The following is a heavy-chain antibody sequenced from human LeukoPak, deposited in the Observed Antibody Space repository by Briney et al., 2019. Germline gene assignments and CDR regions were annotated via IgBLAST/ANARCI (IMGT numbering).Heavy chain of an antibody. CDR3: AREDGSGSYYLYYFDY. CDR1: GFTFSGYS. J-gene: IGHJ4*02. CDR2: ISSSSSYI. D-gene: IGHD3-10*01. Sequence: GGSLRLSCAASGFTFSGYSMNWVRQAPGKGLEWVSSISSSSSYIYYADSVKGRFTISRDNAKNSLYLQMNSLSAEDTAVYYCAREDGSGSYYLYYFDYWGQGTLVTVSS. V-gene: IGHV3-21*01.